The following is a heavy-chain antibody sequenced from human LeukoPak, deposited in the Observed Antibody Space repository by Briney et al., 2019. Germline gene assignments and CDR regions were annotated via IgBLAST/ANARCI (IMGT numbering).Heavy chain of an antibody. J-gene: IGHJ4*02. Sequence: PGGSLRLSCAASGFTLSSYWMHWVRHAPGKGLVWVSRINSDGSRTSYADSVKGRFTISRDNAKNTLYLQMNSLRAEDTAVYYCARDPDLSGYSFFDYWGQGTLVTVSS. D-gene: IGHD3-22*01. CDR3: ARDPDLSGYSFFDY. CDR2: INSDGSRT. CDR1: GFTLSSYW. V-gene: IGHV3-74*01.